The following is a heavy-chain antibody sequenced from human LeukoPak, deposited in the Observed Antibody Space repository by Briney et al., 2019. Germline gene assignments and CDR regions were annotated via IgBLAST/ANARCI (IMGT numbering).Heavy chain of an antibody. Sequence: PSETLSLTCAVNGGSFSGYYWNWIRQPPGKELEWIGEINHSGSTNYNPSLKSRVTISVDTSKNQFSLKLSSVTAADTAVYYCAREGGYSGYDFGWFDPWGQGTLVTVSS. J-gene: IGHJ5*02. CDR2: INHSGST. D-gene: IGHD5-12*01. V-gene: IGHV4-34*01. CDR3: AREGGYSGYDFGWFDP. CDR1: GGSFSGYY.